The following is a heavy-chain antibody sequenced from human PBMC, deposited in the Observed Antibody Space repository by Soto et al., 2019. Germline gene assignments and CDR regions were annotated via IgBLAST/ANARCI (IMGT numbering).Heavy chain of an antibody. CDR1: GGSFTSNNW. CDR3: ASRDPGTSVDY. CDR2: IYRTGST. J-gene: IGHJ4*02. Sequence: XATLSLTCAVSGGSFTSNNWWTWVRQPPGQGLEWIGEIYRTGSTNYNPSLKSRVTISLDKSENQFSLKVTSMTAADTAVYYCASRDPGTSVDYWGQGTLVTV. V-gene: IGHV4-4*02. D-gene: IGHD1-26*01.